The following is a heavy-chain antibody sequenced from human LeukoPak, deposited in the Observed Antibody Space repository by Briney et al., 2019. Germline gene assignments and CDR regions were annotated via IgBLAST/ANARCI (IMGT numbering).Heavy chain of an antibody. J-gene: IGHJ4*02. D-gene: IGHD5-18*01. V-gene: IGHV3-23*01. Sequence: HPGGSLRLSCAASGFTFSSYAMSWVRQAPGKGLEWVSAISGSGGSTYYADSVKGRFTISRDNSKNTLYLQMNSLRAEDTAVYYCAKDRAKGQLWSDFDYWGQGTLVTVSS. CDR2: ISGSGGST. CDR3: AKDRAKGQLWSDFDY. CDR1: GFTFSSYA.